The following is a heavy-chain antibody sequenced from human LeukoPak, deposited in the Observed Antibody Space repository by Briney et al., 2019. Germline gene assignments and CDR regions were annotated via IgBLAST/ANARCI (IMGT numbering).Heavy chain of an antibody. CDR3: ARDSGTRQIWRGSPRAYYCGIDV. CDR1: GGSISSGGYY. V-gene: IGHV4-31*03. Sequence: PSETLSLTCTVSGGSISSGGYYWSWIRQHPGKGLEWIGYIYYSGSTYYNPSLKSRVTISVDTSKNQFSLKLSSVTAADAAVYYCARDSGTRQIWRGSPRAYYCGIDVWGQGTTVTVSS. D-gene: IGHD3-3*01. CDR2: IYYSGST. J-gene: IGHJ6*02.